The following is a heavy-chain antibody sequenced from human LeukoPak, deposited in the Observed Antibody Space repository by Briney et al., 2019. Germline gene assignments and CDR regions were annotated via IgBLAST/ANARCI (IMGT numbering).Heavy chain of an antibody. J-gene: IGHJ4*02. D-gene: IGHD3-10*01. Sequence: KPSETLSLTCTVSGGSISSSSYYRGWIRQPPGKGLEWFGSIYYSGTTYYTPSLRSRVTISVDTSKNQFSLRLSSVTAADTAVYYCARQAYYYGSGSYTYFDYWGQGTLVTVSS. CDR2: IYYSGTT. V-gene: IGHV4-39*01. CDR1: GGSISSSSYY. CDR3: ARQAYYYGSGSYTYFDY.